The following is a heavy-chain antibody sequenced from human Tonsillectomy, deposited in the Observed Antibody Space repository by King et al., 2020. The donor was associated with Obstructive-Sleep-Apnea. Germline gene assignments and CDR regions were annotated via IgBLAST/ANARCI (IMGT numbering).Heavy chain of an antibody. Sequence: QLVQSGGEVKKPGASVKVSCKAFGYSFTSHGINWLRQAPGQGLEWMGWISGYNGNRKDAQQFQGRVNMTTDTSTSTAYMELKSMRSDDTAVYYCARDQGGDYFPCYIDYWGQGTLVTVSS. V-gene: IGHV1-18*04. CDR2: ISGYNGNR. D-gene: IGHD2-21*01. CDR1: GYSFTSHG. CDR3: ARDQGGDYFPCYIDY. J-gene: IGHJ4*03.